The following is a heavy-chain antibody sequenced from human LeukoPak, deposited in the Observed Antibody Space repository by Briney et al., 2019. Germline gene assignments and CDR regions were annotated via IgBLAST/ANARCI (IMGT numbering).Heavy chain of an antibody. CDR3: GRGYSGYDYYFDY. D-gene: IGHD5-12*01. V-gene: IGHV3-7*03. CDR2: IKQDGSEK. CDR1: GFTFSSYW. J-gene: IGHJ4*02. Sequence: SGGSLRLSCAASGFTFSSYWMSWVRQAPGKGLEWVANIKQDGSEKYYVDSVKGRFTISRDNSKDSLYLQMNSLRTEDTALYYCGRGYSGYDYYFDYWGQGTLVTVSS.